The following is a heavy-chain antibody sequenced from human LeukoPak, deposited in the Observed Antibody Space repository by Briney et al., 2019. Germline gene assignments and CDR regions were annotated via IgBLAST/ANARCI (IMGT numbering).Heavy chain of an antibody. CDR1: GYTFTGYY. D-gene: IGHD1-26*01. J-gene: IGHJ5*02. CDR3: ARATREHWFDP. V-gene: IGHV1-2*02. Sequence: GASVKVSCKASGYTFTGYYMHWVRQAPGQGLEWMGWINPNSGGTNYAQKFQGRVTMTTDTSTSTAYMELRSLRSDDTAVYYCARATREHWFDPWGQGTLVTVSS. CDR2: INPNSGGT.